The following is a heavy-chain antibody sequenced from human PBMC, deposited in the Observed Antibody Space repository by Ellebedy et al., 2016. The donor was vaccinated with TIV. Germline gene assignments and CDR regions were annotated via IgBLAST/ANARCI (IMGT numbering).Heavy chain of an antibody. Sequence: TRYSPSFQGQVTISADKSISTAYLQWSSLKASDTAMYYCARHVDDYFDYWGQGTLVTVSS. CDR2: T. V-gene: IGHV5-51*01. CDR3: ARHVDDYFDY. J-gene: IGHJ4*02. D-gene: IGHD5-12*01.